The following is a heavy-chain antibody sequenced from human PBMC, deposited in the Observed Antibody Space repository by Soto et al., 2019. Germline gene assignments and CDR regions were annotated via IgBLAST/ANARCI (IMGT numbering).Heavy chain of an antibody. CDR1: GFTFSSYS. Sequence: HPGGSLRLSCAASGFTFSSYSMNWVRQAPGKGLEWVSYISSSSSTIYYADSVKGRFTISRDNAKNSLYLQMNSLRDEDTAVYYCDRLRRFYSGRERGCLGMDVWGQGTTVTVSS. CDR3: DRLRRFYSGRERGCLGMDV. D-gene: IGHD1-26*01. V-gene: IGHV3-48*02. J-gene: IGHJ6*02. CDR2: ISSSSSTI.